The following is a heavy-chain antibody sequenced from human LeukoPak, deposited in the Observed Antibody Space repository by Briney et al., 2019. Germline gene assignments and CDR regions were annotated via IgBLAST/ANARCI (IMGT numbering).Heavy chain of an antibody. CDR1: GFTFSSYS. CDR2: ISSSSSTI. V-gene: IGHV3-48*01. J-gene: IGHJ3*02. D-gene: IGHD3-22*01. Sequence: GGSLRLSCAASGFTFSSYSMNWVRQAPGKGLEWVSYISSSSSTIYYADSVKGRFTISRDNAKNSLYLQMNSLRAEDTAVYYCARDQYYDSSGYYVDAFDIWGQGTMVTVSS. CDR3: ARDQYYDSSGYYVDAFDI.